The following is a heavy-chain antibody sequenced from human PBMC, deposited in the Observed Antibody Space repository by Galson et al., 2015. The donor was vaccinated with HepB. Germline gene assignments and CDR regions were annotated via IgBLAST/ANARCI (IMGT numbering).Heavy chain of an antibody. D-gene: IGHD2-2*02. CDR1: GGTFSSYA. J-gene: IGHJ4*02. V-gene: IGHV1-69*13. Sequence: SVKVSCKASGGTFSSYAISWVRQAPGQGLEWMGGIIPIFGTANYAQKFQGRVTITADESTSTAYMELSSLRSEDTAVYYCARGSTVVVPAAINPYYFDYWGQGTLVTVSS. CDR3: ARGSTVVVPAAINPYYFDY. CDR2: IIPIFGTA.